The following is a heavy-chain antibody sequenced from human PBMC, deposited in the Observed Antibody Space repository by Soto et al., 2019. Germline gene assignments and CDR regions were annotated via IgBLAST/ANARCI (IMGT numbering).Heavy chain of an antibody. CDR3: AREGYGGNSAAFDI. CDR1: GGTFSSYA. D-gene: IGHD4-17*01. Sequence: QVQLVQSGAEVKKPGSSVKVSCKASGGTFSSYAISWVRQAPGQGLEWMGGIIPIFGTANYAQKFQGRVTITADEPTSTAYMELSSIRSEDTAVYYCAREGYGGNSAAFDIWGQGTMVTVSS. CDR2: IIPIFGTA. J-gene: IGHJ3*02. V-gene: IGHV1-69*01.